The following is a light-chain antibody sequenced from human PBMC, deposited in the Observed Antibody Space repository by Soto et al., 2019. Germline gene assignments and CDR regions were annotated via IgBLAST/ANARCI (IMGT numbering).Light chain of an antibody. Sequence: NFMLTQPHSVSESPGKTITISCTRSSGSIASNYVPWYQQPPGSAPTTVIYEDNQRPSGVPDRFSGSIDSSSNSASLTISGLKTEDEADYYCQSYDTSTRGVVFGGGTQLTVL. J-gene: IGLJ2*01. CDR1: SGSIASNY. V-gene: IGLV6-57*04. CDR2: EDN. CDR3: QSYDTSTRGVV.